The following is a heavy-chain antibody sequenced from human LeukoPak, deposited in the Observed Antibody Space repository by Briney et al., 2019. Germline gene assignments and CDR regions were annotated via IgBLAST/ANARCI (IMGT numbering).Heavy chain of an antibody. CDR3: ARTRYGNKSRSCGVPYYFDY. CDR1: GGFISNSSYY. CDR2: IYYSGST. J-gene: IGHJ4*02. D-gene: IGHD3-10*01. V-gene: IGHV4-39*01. Sequence: SETLSLTCTVSGGFISNSSYYWGWIRQPPGKGLEWIGSIYYSGSTYYNPSLKSRVTVSVGRSKNQCSLKLSSVTAADTAVYYCARTRYGNKSRSCGVPYYFDYWGQGTLVTVSS.